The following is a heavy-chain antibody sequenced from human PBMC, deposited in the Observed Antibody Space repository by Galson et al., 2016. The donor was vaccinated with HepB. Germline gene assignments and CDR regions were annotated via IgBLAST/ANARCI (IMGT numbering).Heavy chain of an antibody. Sequence: PALVKPTQTLTLTCTLSEFSLSTSGVGVGWIRQPPGKALEWLALIYWDDDKHYNPSLKSRLTITKDTSKNQVVLTMTNMDPVDTGTYYCAQRRRDCVSPSGHGLVEWDWDWFDPWGQGTLVTVSS. CDR2: IYWDDDK. J-gene: IGHJ5*02. D-gene: IGHD2-2*01. CDR1: EFSLSTSGVG. CDR3: AQRRRDCVSPSGHGLVEWDWDWFDP. V-gene: IGHV2-5*02.